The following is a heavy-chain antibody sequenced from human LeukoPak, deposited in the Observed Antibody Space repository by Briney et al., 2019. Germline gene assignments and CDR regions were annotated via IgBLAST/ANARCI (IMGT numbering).Heavy chain of an antibody. Sequence: GASVKVSCKASGYTFTSYAMHWVRQAPGQRLEWMGWINAGNGNTKYSQKFQGRVTITRDTSASTACMELRSLRSDDTAVYYCARDRSFSVWGSYRSKDDAFDIWGQGTMVTVSS. CDR2: INAGNGNT. D-gene: IGHD3-16*02. V-gene: IGHV1-3*01. CDR3: ARDRSFSVWGSYRSKDDAFDI. J-gene: IGHJ3*02. CDR1: GYTFTSYA.